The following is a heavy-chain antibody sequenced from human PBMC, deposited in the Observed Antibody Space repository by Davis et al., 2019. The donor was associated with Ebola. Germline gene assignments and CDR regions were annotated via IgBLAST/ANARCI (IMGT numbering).Heavy chain of an antibody. CDR3: ARGQQQLVPNYGMDV. CDR2: IWYDGSNK. CDR1: GFTFSSYG. D-gene: IGHD6-13*01. V-gene: IGHV3-33*01. Sequence: GGSLRLSCAASGFTFSSYGMHWVRQAPGKGLEWVAVIWYDGSNKYYADSVKGRFTISRDNSKNTLYLQMNSLRAEDTAVYYCARGQQQLVPNYGMDVWGQGTTVTVSS. J-gene: IGHJ6*02.